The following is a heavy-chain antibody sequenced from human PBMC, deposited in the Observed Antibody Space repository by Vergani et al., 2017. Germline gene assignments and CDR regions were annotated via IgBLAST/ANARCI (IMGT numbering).Heavy chain of an antibody. V-gene: IGHV4-39*07. J-gene: IGHJ4*02. CDR1: GGSISSSSYY. CDR3: ASLSLELSLDY. D-gene: IGHD3-16*02. Sequence: QLQLQESGPGLVKPSETLSLTCTVPGGSISSSSYYWGWIRQPPGKGLEWIGSIYYSGSTYYNPSLKSRVTISVDTSKNQFSLKLSSVTAADTAVYYCASLSLELSLDYWGQGTLVTVSS. CDR2: IYYSGST.